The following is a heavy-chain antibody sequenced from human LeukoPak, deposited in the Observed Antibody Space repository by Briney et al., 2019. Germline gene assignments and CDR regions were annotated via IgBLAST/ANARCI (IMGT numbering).Heavy chain of an antibody. CDR1: GFTFSSYS. CDR2: ISSSSSSYI. D-gene: IGHD3-10*01. Sequence: GGSLRLSCAASGFTFSSYSMNWVRQAPGKGLEWVSSISSSSSSYIYYADSVKGRFTISRDNAKNSLYLQMNSLRAEDTAVYYCAREGGSGSYYTYSTGDYGMDVWGQGTTVTVSS. J-gene: IGHJ6*02. CDR3: AREGGSGSYYTYSTGDYGMDV. V-gene: IGHV3-21*01.